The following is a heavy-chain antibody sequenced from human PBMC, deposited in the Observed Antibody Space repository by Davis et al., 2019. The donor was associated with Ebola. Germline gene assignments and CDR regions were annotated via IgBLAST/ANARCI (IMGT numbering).Heavy chain of an antibody. V-gene: IGHV1-8*01. CDR2: MNPNSGNT. Sequence: ASVKVSCKASGYTFTSYDINWVRQATGQGLEWMGWMNPNSGNTGYAQKFQGRVTMTRNTSISTAYMELSSLRSEDTAVYYCARAVRYPVVVTRSSRKYYFDYWGQGILVTVSS. D-gene: IGHD2-15*01. CDR1: GYTFTSYD. CDR3: ARAVRYPVVVTRSSRKYYFDY. J-gene: IGHJ4*02.